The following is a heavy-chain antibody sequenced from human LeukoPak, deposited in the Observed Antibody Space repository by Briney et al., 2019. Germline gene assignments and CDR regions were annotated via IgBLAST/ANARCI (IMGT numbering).Heavy chain of an antibody. J-gene: IGHJ5*02. CDR3: ARGAGYCSGSSCSIGPRNWFDP. V-gene: IGHV4-31*03. Sequence: SETLSLTCTVSGGSISSGGYYWSWIRQHPGKGLEWIGYIYYSGSTYYNPSLKSRVTISVDTSKNQFSLKLSSVTAADTAVYYCARGAGYCSGSSCSIGPRNWFDPWGQGTLVTVSS. CDR2: IYYSGST. CDR1: GGSISSGGYY. D-gene: IGHD2-15*01.